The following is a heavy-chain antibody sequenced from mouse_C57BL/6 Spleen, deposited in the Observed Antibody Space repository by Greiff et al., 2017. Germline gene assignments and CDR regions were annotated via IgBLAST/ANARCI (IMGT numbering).Heavy chain of an antibody. V-gene: IGHV1-50*01. J-gene: IGHJ2*01. D-gene: IGHD2-5*01. CDR3: ARSSNYPYFDY. Sequence: VQLQQPGAELVKPGASVKLSCKASGYTFTSYWMQWVKQRPGQGLEWIGEIDPSDSYTNYNQKFKGKATLTVDTSSSTAYMQLSSLTSEDSAVYYCARSSNYPYFDYWGQGTTLTVSS. CDR1: GYTFTSYW. CDR2: IDPSDSYT.